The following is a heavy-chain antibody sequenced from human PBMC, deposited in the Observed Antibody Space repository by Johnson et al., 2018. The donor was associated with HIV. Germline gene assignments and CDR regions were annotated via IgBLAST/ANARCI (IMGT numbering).Heavy chain of an antibody. CDR1: GFTFRSYP. Sequence: QVQLVESGGGVVHPGRSLRLSCAASGFTFRSYPMNWVRQAPGKGLEWVAFIHYDGSNKYYADSVKGRFTISRDNSKNTLYLQMNSLRAEDTAVYYCARVGGINDYGDPGDAFDIWGQGTMVTVSS. CDR3: ARVGGINDYGDPGDAFDI. V-gene: IGHV3-30*04. CDR2: IHYDGSNK. D-gene: IGHD4-17*01. J-gene: IGHJ3*02.